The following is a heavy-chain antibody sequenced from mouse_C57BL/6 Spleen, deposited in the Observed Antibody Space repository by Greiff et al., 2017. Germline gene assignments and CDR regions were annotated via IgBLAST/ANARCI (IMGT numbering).Heavy chain of an antibody. J-gene: IGHJ4*01. D-gene: IGHD1-1*01. Sequence: VQRVESGPGLVAPSQSLSITCTVSGFSLTSYAISWVRQPPGKGLEWLGVIWTGGGTNYNSAHKTRLSISKDNSKSQVFLKMNSLQTDDTARYYCARKGYYGSYAMDYWGQGTSVTVSS. V-gene: IGHV2-9-1*01. CDR2: IWTGGGT. CDR3: ARKGYYGSYAMDY. CDR1: GFSLTSYA.